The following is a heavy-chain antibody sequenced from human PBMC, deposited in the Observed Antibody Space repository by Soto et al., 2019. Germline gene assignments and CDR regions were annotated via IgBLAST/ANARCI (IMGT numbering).Heavy chain of an antibody. V-gene: IGHV3-11*06. CDR3: ARDYVLGGGVYAFDI. CDR2: ISKSSSYT. CDR1: GFTFIDYY. D-gene: IGHD3-16*01. J-gene: IGHJ3*02. Sequence: GGALRLSCAASGFTFIDYYMSWILQAPWKGLEWVSYISKSSSYTNYADSVKGRFTISRDNGKNSLYLQMNSLRAEDTAVYYCARDYVLGGGVYAFDIWGQGTMVTVSS.